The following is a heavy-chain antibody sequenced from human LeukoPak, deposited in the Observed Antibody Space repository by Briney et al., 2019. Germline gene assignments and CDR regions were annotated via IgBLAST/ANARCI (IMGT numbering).Heavy chain of an antibody. CDR1: GFTFSSYW. CDR2: IYSGGST. CDR3: ARVGYMVRGVRVGY. J-gene: IGHJ4*02. D-gene: IGHD3-10*01. Sequence: GGSLRLSCAASGFTFSSYWMSWVRQAPGKGLEWVSVIYSGGSTYYADSVKGRFTISRDNSKNTLYLQMNSLRAEDTAVHYCARVGYMVRGVRVGYWGQGTLVTVSS. V-gene: IGHV3-53*01.